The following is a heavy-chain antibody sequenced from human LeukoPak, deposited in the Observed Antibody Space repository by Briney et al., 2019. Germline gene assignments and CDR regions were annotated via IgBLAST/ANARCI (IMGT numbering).Heavy chain of an antibody. CDR2: ISSSSSYI. Sequence: KPGGSLRLSCAASGFTFSDYYMSWVRQAPGKGLEWVSSISSSSSYIYYADSVKGRFTISRDNAKNSLYLQMNSLRAEDTAVYYCARDVLDSGWWAFDYWGQGTLVTVSS. CDR3: ARDVLDSGWWAFDY. D-gene: IGHD6-19*01. V-gene: IGHV3-21*01. J-gene: IGHJ4*02. CDR1: GFTFSDYY.